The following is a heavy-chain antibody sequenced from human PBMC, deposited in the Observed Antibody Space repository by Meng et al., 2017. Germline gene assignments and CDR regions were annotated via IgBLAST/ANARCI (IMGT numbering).Heavy chain of an antibody. CDR2: INHSGST. J-gene: IGHJ4*02. CDR3: ARGRYFDWLSYRYYFNY. Sequence: QGELRQGGAGLLKPSETLSPTLAVYGGSFSGYYWSWIRQPPGKGLEWIGEINHSGSTNYNPSLKSRVTISVDTSKNQFSLKLSSVTAADTAVYYCARGRYFDWLSYRYYFNYWGQGTLVTVSS. V-gene: IGHV4-34*01. CDR1: GGSFSGYY. D-gene: IGHD3-9*01.